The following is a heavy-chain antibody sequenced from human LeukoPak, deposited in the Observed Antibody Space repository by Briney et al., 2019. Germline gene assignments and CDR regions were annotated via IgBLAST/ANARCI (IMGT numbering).Heavy chain of an antibody. CDR1: GFTFSDYY. CDR3: ARDQFGFLEWLHHDY. Sequence: GGSLRLSCAASGFTFSDYYMSWIRQAPGKGLEWVSYISSSGSTIYYADSVKGRFTISRDNAKNSLYLQMNSLRAEDTAVYYCARDQFGFLEWLHHDYWGQGTLVTVSS. J-gene: IGHJ4*02. CDR2: ISSSGSTI. D-gene: IGHD3-3*01. V-gene: IGHV3-11*04.